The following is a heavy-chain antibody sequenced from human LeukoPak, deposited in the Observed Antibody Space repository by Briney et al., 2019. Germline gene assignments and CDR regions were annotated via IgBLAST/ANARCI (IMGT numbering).Heavy chain of an antibody. J-gene: IGHJ4*02. CDR1: GYSFTSYW. CDR3: ARSVDTAMHFDF. CDR2: IDPSDSYT. Sequence: HGESLKISCQGSGYSFTSYWISWVRQVPGKGREWMGRIDPSDSYTNYSPSFQGHVTISADKSISTAYLQWSSLKASDTAMYYCARSVDTAMHFDFWGQGTLVTVSS. V-gene: IGHV5-10-1*01. D-gene: IGHD5-18*01.